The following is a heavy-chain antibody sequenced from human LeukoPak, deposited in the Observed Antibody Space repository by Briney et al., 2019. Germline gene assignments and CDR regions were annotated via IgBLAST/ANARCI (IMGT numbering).Heavy chain of an antibody. Sequence: GGSLRLSCAASGFTFRSYSMNWVRQAPGKGREWVSYISSSSSTINYADSVKGRFTISRDNAKNSLYLQMNSLRAEDTAVYYCAREGSSIAAAGNPYYWGQGTLVTVSS. D-gene: IGHD6-13*01. CDR3: AREGSSIAAAGNPYY. CDR2: ISSSSSTI. CDR1: GFTFRSYS. J-gene: IGHJ4*02. V-gene: IGHV3-48*04.